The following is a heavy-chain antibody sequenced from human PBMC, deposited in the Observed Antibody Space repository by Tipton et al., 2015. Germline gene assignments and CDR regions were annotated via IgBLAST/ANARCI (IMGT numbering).Heavy chain of an antibody. CDR2: IYYSGST. CDR1: AYSISSDYY. D-gene: IGHD3-10*01. V-gene: IGHV4-28*03. CDR3: ARGHYVSRMDV. Sequence: TLSLTCAVSAYSISSDYYWGWIRQSPGEGLEWIGYIYYSGSTNYNPSLRSRVAMSMDKSKNQFSLKLTSVTAADTAVYYCARGHYVSRMDVWGQGTTVTVSS. J-gene: IGHJ6*02.